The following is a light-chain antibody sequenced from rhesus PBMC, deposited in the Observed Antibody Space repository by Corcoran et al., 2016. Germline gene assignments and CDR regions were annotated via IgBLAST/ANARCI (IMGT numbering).Light chain of an antibody. Sequence: DIQMTQSPSSLSASVGDTVTITCRASQSIGSWLAWYQQKPGKAPNLLIYKAASLHSGVPSRFRGSGAGTDFTITISSLQSEDFATYYCQQYSSSPWTFGQGTKVEIK. J-gene: IGKJ1*01. CDR3: QQYSSSPWT. CDR2: KAA. V-gene: IGKV1-22*01. CDR1: QSIGSW.